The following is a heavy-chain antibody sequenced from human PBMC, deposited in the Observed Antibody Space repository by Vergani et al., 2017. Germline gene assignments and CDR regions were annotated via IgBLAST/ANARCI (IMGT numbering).Heavy chain of an antibody. V-gene: IGHV3-66*01. CDR1: GFSVSNNY. J-gene: IGHJ6*03. CDR3: ARELGQLSYYYYYMDV. D-gene: IGHD6-13*01. CDR2: IYSGDST. Sequence: EVQLVESGGGLVQPGRSLRLSCAASGFSVSNNYMTWVRQAPGKGLEWVSVIYSGDSTYYADSMKGRFTISRDNSKNTLYLQMNSLRVEDTAVYYCARELGQLSYYYYYMDVWGKGTTVTVSS.